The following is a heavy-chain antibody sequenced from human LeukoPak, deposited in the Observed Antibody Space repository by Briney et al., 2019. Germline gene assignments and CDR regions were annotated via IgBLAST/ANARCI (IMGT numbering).Heavy chain of an antibody. CDR1: GGSISSSSYY. Sequence: PSETLSLTCTVSGGSISSSSYYWGWIRQPPGEGLEWIGSIYYSGSTYYNPSLKSRVTISVDTSKNQFSLKLSSVTAADTAVYYCARARIAAAGTSYAFDYWGQGTLVTVSS. D-gene: IGHD6-13*01. CDR2: IYYSGST. J-gene: IGHJ4*02. V-gene: IGHV4-39*07. CDR3: ARARIAAAGTSYAFDY.